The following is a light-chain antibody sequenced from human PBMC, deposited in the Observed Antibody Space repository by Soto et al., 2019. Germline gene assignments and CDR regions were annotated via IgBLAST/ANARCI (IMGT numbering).Light chain of an antibody. V-gene: IGKV1-5*01. CDR2: DAS. CDR3: QQYKSYWT. CDR1: QRISNW. J-gene: IGKJ1*01. Sequence: DIPMSQSPSTLSASVGDGVTISCRASQRISNWLAWYQQKQGKAPQLLISDASSLETGVPTRFSGSGSGTEFTLTINSLQPDDFATYYCQQYKSYWTFGQGTKVDIK.